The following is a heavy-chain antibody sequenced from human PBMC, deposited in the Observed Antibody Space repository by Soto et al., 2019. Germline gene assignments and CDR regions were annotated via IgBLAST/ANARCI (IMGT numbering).Heavy chain of an antibody. Sequence: SETLSLTCVVSGGSISSGGYFWSWIRQPPGKGLEWIGYIYHSGSTYYNPSLKSRVTISVDTSKNQFSLKLSSVTAADTAVYYCAREGGVGATFAYWGQGTLVTVSS. J-gene: IGHJ4*02. V-gene: IGHV4-30-2*01. D-gene: IGHD1-26*01. CDR1: GGSISSGGYF. CDR3: AREGGVGATFAY. CDR2: IYHSGST.